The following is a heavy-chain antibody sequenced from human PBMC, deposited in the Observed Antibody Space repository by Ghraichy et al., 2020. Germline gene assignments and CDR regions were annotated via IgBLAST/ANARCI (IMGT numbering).Heavy chain of an antibody. J-gene: IGHJ6*02. CDR2: INPGDSDT. Sequence: GESLNISCKGSGYRFTSYWIAWVRQMPGKGLEWMGIINPGDSDTRYSPSFQGQVTISVDKSISTAYLQWSSLKASDTAMYFCARRIFGGYDWGDYYYYGMDVWGQGTTVTVSS. CDR3: ARRIFGGYDWGDYYYYGMDV. V-gene: IGHV5-51*01. CDR1: GYRFTSYW. D-gene: IGHD5-12*01.